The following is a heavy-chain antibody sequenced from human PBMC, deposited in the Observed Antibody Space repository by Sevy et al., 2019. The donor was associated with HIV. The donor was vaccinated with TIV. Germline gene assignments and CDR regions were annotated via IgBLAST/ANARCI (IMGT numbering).Heavy chain of an antibody. J-gene: IGHJ6*02. CDR2: IASYGNDE. CDR1: GFTFSNYV. D-gene: IGHD6-19*01. V-gene: IGHV3-30*04. CDR3: ARSVLAVAGSYGMDV. Sequence: GGSLRLSCAASGFTFSNYVMHWVRQAPGKGLEWVTCIASYGNDEDYADSVKGRFTISRDNSKNTLYLQMNSLRPEDTAVYYCARSVLAVAGSYGMDVWGQGTTVTVSS.